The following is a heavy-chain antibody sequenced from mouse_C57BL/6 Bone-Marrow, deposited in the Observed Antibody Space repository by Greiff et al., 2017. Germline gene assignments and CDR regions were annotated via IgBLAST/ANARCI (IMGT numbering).Heavy chain of an antibody. CDR3: ARPYYSNYWYFDV. V-gene: IGHV1-55*01. CDR1: GYTFTSYW. CDR2: SYPGSGST. J-gene: IGHJ1*03. D-gene: IGHD2-5*01. Sequence: VQLQQPGAELVKPGASVKMSCKASGYTFTSYWINWVKQRPGQGLEWIGDSYPGSGSTNYNEKFKGKATLTVDTSSSTGYMQLSSLTSEDSAVYYCARPYYSNYWYFDVWGTGTTVTVSS.